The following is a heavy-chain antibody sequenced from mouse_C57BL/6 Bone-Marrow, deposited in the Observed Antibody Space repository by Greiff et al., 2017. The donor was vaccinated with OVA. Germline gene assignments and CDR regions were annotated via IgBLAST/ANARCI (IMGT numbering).Heavy chain of an antibody. J-gene: IGHJ3*01. CDR1: GFNIKDDY. V-gene: IGHV14-4*01. CDR2: IDPENGDT. Sequence: EVQLQQSGAELVRPGASVKLSCTASGFNIKDDYMHWVKQRPEQGLEWIGWIDPENGDTEYASKFQGKATITADTSSNTAYLQLSSLTSEDTAVYYCTPGVYYGNYGFAYWGQGTLVTVSA. D-gene: IGHD2-1*01. CDR3: TPGVYYGNYGFAY.